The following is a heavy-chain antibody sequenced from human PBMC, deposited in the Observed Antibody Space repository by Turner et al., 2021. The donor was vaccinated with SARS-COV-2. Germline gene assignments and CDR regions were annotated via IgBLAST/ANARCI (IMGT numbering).Heavy chain of an antibody. Sequence: QVQLVQSGAEVKKPGASVKVSCKASGGTFSSYAISWVRQAPGQGLEWMGRIIPILGIGTYAQKFQGRVTITADKSTSTAYMELSSLRSEDTAVYYCARGGSGWYGYYYYGMDVWGQGTTVIVSS. J-gene: IGHJ6*02. CDR3: ARGGSGWYGYYYYGMDV. D-gene: IGHD6-19*01. V-gene: IGHV1-69*04. CDR1: GGTFSSYA. CDR2: IIPILGIG.